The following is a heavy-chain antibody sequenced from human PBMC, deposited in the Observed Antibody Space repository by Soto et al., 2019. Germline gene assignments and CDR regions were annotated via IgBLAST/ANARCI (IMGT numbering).Heavy chain of an antibody. CDR3: ASGCLLDSSRWYGAFDI. CDR2: IYYSGST. Sequence: QVQLQESGPGLVKPSQTLSLTCPVSGGSISSGGYYWSWIRQHPGKGLEWIGYIYYSGSTYYNPSLNSRVTISVDTSRNRFARKVSAVTAADTAVYYCASGCLLDSSRWYGAFDIWGKATMVTVSS. D-gene: IGHD6-13*01. V-gene: IGHV4-31*03. J-gene: IGHJ3*02. CDR1: GGSISSGGYY.